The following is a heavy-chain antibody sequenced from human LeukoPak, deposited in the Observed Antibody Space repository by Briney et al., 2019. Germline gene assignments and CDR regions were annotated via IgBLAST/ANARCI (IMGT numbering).Heavy chain of an antibody. D-gene: IGHD6-19*01. J-gene: IGHJ4*02. CDR1: GGSISSSNW. Sequence: SGTLSLTCAVSGGSISSSNWWSWVRQPPGKGLEWIGEIYHSGSTNYNPSLKSRVTISVDKSKNQFSLKLSSVTAADTAVYYCARSSEDHSSGWYPFDYWGQGTLVTVSS. V-gene: IGHV4-4*02. CDR3: ARSSEDHSSGWYPFDY. CDR2: IYHSGST.